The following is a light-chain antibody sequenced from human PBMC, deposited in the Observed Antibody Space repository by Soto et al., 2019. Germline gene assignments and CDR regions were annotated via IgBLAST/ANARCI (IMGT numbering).Light chain of an antibody. CDR2: AVT. Sequence: QSALTQPASVSGSPGESITISCTGTRSDVGSYNSIAWYQQHPGKAPRVVIFAVTKRPSGISNRFSGSKSGSTASLTVSGLQAEDEADYYCSSYAGSNNPYVFGTGTQLTVL. CDR1: RSDVGSYNS. V-gene: IGLV2-14*02. CDR3: SSYAGSNNPYV. J-gene: IGLJ1*01.